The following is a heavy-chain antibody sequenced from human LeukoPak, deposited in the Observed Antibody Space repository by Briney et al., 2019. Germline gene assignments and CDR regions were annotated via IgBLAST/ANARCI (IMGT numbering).Heavy chain of an antibody. J-gene: IGHJ6*02. Sequence: GGSLRLSCAASGFTFSSYRMKWVRQAPGKGLEWVSSITSTSTIYYADSVKGRFTISRDNAKNSLYLKMNSLRDEDTAVYYCARGPYGMDVWGQGTTVTVSS. V-gene: IGHV3-48*02. CDR2: ITSTSTI. CDR1: GFTFSSYR. CDR3: ARGPYGMDV.